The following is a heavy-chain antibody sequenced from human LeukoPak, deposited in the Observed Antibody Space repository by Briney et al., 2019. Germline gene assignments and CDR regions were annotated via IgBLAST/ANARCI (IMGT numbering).Heavy chain of an antibody. Sequence: VGSLRLSCAASGFTFSSYAMSWVRQTPGKGLEWVSGISGSGGSTYYADSVKGRFTISRDNPKNTLYLQMSSLRAEDTAVYYCAKDTKAAAGTPLFDYWGQGTLVTVSS. D-gene: IGHD6-13*01. CDR2: ISGSGGST. CDR1: GFTFSSYA. V-gene: IGHV3-23*01. CDR3: AKDTKAAAGTPLFDY. J-gene: IGHJ4*02.